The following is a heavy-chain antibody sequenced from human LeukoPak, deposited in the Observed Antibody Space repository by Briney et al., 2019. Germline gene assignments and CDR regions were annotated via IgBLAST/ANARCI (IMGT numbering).Heavy chain of an antibody. V-gene: IGHV1-69*04. CDR2: IIPILGIA. CDR1: GGTFSSYA. D-gene: IGHD3-10*01. Sequence: ASVKVSCKASGGTFSSYAISWVRQAPGQGLEWMGRIIPILGIANYAQKFQGRVTITADKSTSTAYMELSSLRSEDTAVYYCARTHYGSGSYARIDYWGPGTLVTVSS. J-gene: IGHJ4*02. CDR3: ARTHYGSGSYARIDY.